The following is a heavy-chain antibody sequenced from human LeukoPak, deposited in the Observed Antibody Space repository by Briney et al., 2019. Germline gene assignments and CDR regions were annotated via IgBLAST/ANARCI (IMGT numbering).Heavy chain of an antibody. CDR2: IDPSDSYT. D-gene: IGHD3-3*01. Sequence: GESLKISCQGSGYSFTSYWIAWVRQMPGKDLEWMGRIDPSDSYTNYSPSFQGHVTISADKSISTAYLQWSSLKASDTAMYYCARQPFWSTYSMDYWGQGTLVTVSS. CDR1: GYSFTSYW. J-gene: IGHJ4*02. CDR3: ARQPFWSTYSMDY. V-gene: IGHV5-10-1*01.